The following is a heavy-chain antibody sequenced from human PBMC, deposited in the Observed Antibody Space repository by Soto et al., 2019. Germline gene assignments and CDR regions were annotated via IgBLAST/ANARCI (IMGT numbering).Heavy chain of an antibody. D-gene: IGHD4-17*01. CDR2: IYSGGST. V-gene: IGHV3-53*01. J-gene: IGHJ4*02. Sequence: GGSLRLSCAASGFTVSSNYMSWVRQAPGKGLEWVSVIYSGGSTYYADSVKGRFTISRDNSKNTLYLQMNSLRAEDTAVYYCARAIEMTISYFDYWGQGTLVTVSS. CDR1: GFTVSSNY. CDR3: ARAIEMTISYFDY.